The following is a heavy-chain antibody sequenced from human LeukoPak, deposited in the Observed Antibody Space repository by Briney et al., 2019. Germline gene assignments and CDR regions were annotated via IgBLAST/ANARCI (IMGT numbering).Heavy chain of an antibody. CDR3: AREEVVLVDPVRYYYYGLDV. J-gene: IGHJ6*02. CDR1: GYNFFSYF. Sequence: ASVKVSCTASGYNFFSYFMHWGRQAPGHGLEWRGVIQLSGGSSGYAQKYQDRVTMTRDTSTSTVYMELSSLKSEDTAVYYCAREEVVLVDPVRYYYYGLDVWGQGTTVTVSS. D-gene: IGHD1-26*01. CDR2: IQLSGGSS. V-gene: IGHV1-46*01.